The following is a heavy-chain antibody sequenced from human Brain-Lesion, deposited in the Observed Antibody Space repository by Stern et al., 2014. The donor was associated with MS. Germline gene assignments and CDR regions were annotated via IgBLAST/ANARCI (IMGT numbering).Heavy chain of an antibody. CDR1: GGSVSSTSYA. D-gene: IGHD2-15*01. V-gene: IGHV4-39*01. CDR2: IYYSGDT. J-gene: IGHJ5*02. Sequence: QLVESGPGLVKPSETLSLTCTVAGGSVSSTSYAWAWIRQPPGKGLEGIGNIYYSGDTYYSPSLQSRLTLSLATSKNPFSLPLRSVTAADTAVYYCAGEEDIRYCSGGSCTGNWFDPWGQGTLVTVSS. CDR3: AGEEDIRYCSGGSCTGNWFDP.